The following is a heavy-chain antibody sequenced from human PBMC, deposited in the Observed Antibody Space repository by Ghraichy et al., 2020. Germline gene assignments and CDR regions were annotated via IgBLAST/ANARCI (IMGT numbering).Heavy chain of an antibody. CDR1: GGKLRNYA. J-gene: IGHJ4*02. Sequence: SVKVSCKASGGKLRNYAISWVRQAPGQGLEWMGETRPIFRTTKYAQNFEDRLIITADDPTSMVHMELSGLRYDDTAVYFCATRRYDFWGGHGIWGQGVMVTVSS. V-gene: IGHV1-69*13. CDR2: TRPIFRTT. CDR3: ATRRYDFWGGHGI. D-gene: IGHD3-3*01.